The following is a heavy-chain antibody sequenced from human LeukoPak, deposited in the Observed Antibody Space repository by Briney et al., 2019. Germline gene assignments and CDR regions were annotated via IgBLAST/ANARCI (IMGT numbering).Heavy chain of an antibody. CDR2: TYYRSKWYN. J-gene: IGHJ4*02. V-gene: IGHV6-1*01. Sequence: SQTLSLTCAISGDSVSSNSAAWSWVRQSPSRGLEWLGRTYYRSKWYNDYAVSVKSRITVNPDTSKNQFSLQLNSMTPEDTAVYYCAREGSEGYLFDYWGQGTLVTVSS. CDR3: AREGSEGYLFDY. CDR1: GDSVSSNSAA. D-gene: IGHD5-18*01.